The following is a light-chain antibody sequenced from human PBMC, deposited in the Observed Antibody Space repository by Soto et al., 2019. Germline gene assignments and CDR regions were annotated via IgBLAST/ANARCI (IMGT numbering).Light chain of an antibody. J-gene: IGLJ1*01. CDR1: SSYVGSYNS. V-gene: IGLV2-14*01. CDR2: DVN. Sequence: QSEVSQAGSVCGSPWPPIPITCNRNSSYVGSYNSVSWYQQYPGKAPKLMIHDVNNRPSGVSDRFSGSKSGNTASLTISGLQAEDEADYYCSSFTSSTSYVFGSGTKVTVL. CDR3: SSFTSSTSYV.